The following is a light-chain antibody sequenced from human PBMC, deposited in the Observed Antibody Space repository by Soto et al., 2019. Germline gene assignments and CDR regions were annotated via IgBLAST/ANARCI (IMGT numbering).Light chain of an antibody. CDR3: QQYDRTPLT. CDR1: QYLLYSSNNKNY. CDR2: WAS. Sequence: DIVMTQSPDSLAVSLGERATINCKSSQYLLYSSNNKNYLAWYQQKPGQPPKLLIYWASTRESGVPDRFSGSGSGTDFTLTISSLQAEDVAVYYCQQYDRTPLTFGGGTKVEIK. V-gene: IGKV4-1*01. J-gene: IGKJ4*01.